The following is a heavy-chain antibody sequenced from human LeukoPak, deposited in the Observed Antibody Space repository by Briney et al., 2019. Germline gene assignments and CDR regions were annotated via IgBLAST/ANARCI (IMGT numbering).Heavy chain of an antibody. J-gene: IGHJ6*03. CDR3: ARNLYLPIGGYYYYYMDV. CDR2: IIPIFGTA. V-gene: IGHV1-69*13. Sequence: SVKVSCEDSVGTFSSYAISWVRQAPGQGLEWMGEIIPIFGTANYAQKFQGRVTITADESTSTAYIELSSLRSEDTAVYYCARNLYLPIGGYYYYYMDVWGKGTTVTVSS. D-gene: IGHD3-16*01. CDR1: VGTFSSYA.